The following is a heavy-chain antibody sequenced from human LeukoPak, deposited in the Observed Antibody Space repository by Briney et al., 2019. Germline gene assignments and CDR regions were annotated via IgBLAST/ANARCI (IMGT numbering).Heavy chain of an antibody. CDR2: IYYSGST. CDR1: GGSISSYY. CDR3: ARGSVPVSFDY. V-gene: IGHV4-59*01. Sequence: SETLSLTCTVSGGSISSYYWSWIRQPPGKGLEWIGYIYYSGSTYHNPSLRSRVTISVDTSKNQFSLKLSSVTAADTAVYYCARGSVPVSFDYWGQGTLVTVSS. D-gene: IGHD2-8*02. J-gene: IGHJ4*02.